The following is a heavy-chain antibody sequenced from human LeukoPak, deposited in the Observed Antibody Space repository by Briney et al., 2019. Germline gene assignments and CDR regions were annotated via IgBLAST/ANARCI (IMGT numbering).Heavy chain of an antibody. CDR1: GFTFSSYA. CDR3: ARDHCSSTSCYTSYFDY. Sequence: PGRSLRLSCAASGFTFSSYAMHWVRQAPGKGLEWVAVISYDGSNKYYADSVKGRFTISRDNSKNTLYLQMNSLRAEDTAVYYCARDHCSSTSCYTSYFDYWGQGTLVTVSS. J-gene: IGHJ4*02. CDR2: ISYDGSNK. D-gene: IGHD2-2*02. V-gene: IGHV3-30-3*01.